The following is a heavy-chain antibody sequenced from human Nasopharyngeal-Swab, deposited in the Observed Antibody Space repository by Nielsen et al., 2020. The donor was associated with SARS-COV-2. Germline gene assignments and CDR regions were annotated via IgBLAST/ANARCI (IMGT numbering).Heavy chain of an antibody. CDR2: INHSGST. CDR1: GGSFSDFH. J-gene: IGHJ6*02. D-gene: IGHD3-22*01. Sequence: SQTLSLTRAVYGGSFSDFHWSWVRQPPGKELEWIGEINHSGSTNYNPSLKSRVTISVDTSKNQFYLKLNSVTAADTAVYYCAREEYFYDSSGPSYFYYGMDVWGQGTTVTVSS. CDR3: AREEYFYDSSGPSYFYYGMDV. V-gene: IGHV4-34*01.